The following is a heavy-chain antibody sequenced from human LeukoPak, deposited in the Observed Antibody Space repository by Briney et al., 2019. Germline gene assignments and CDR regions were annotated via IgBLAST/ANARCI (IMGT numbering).Heavy chain of an antibody. CDR3: ARDFGGYDFWSGYLDY. J-gene: IGHJ4*02. CDR1: GFTFSSYG. D-gene: IGHD3-3*01. V-gene: IGHV3-30*19. Sequence: GGSLRLSCAASGFTFSSYGMHWVRQTPGKGLEWVAVISYDGSNKYYADSVKGRFTISRDNSKNTLYLQMNSLRAEDTAVYYCARDFGGYDFWSGYLDYWGQGTLVTVSS. CDR2: ISYDGSNK.